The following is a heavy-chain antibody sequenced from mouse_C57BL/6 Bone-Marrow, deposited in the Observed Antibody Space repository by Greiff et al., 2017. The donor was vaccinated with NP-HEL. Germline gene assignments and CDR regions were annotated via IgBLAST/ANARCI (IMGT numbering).Heavy chain of an antibody. CDR2: ISSGGSYT. Sequence: EVMLVESGGDLVKPGGSLKLSCAASGFTFSSYGMSWVRQTPDKRLAWVATISSGGSYTYYPDSVKGRFTISRDNAKNTLYLQMSSLKSEDTAMYYCARLNYYRYYYAMDYWGQGTSVTVSS. D-gene: IGHD2-14*01. CDR3: ARLNYYRYYYAMDY. CDR1: GFTFSSYG. J-gene: IGHJ4*01. V-gene: IGHV5-6*01.